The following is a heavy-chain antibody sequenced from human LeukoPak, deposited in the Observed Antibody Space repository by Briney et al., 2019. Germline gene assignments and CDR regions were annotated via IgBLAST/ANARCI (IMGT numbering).Heavy chain of an antibody. CDR1: GGSISSYY. CDR2: IYYSGST. V-gene: IGHV4-59*08. CDR3: ARGVYSGSYCYFDY. Sequence: PSEALSLTCTVSGGSISSYYWSWIRQPPGKGLEWIGYIYYSGSTNYNPSLKSRVTISVDTSKNQFSLKLSSVTAADTAEYYCARGVYSGSYCYFDYWGQGTLVTVSS. J-gene: IGHJ4*02. D-gene: IGHD1-26*01.